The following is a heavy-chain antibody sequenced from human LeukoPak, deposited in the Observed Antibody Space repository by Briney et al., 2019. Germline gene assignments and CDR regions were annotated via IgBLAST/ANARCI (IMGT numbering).Heavy chain of an antibody. CDR1: GFTFSSYS. D-gene: IGHD3-22*01. V-gene: IGHV3-21*01. Sequence: GGSLRLSCAASGFTFSSYSMNWVRQAPGKGLEWVSSISSSSSYIYYADSVKGRFTISRDNAKNSLYLQMNGLRAEDTAVYYCAREPQLYDSSGYPYYFDYWGQGTLVTVSS. CDR2: ISSSSSYI. J-gene: IGHJ4*02. CDR3: AREPQLYDSSGYPYYFDY.